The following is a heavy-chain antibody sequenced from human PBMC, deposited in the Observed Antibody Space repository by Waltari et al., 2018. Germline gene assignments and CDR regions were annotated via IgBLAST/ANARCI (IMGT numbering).Heavy chain of an antibody. CDR1: GGTFSSYAI. CDR3: ARENRFNGYSYGYRGHFDY. D-gene: IGHD5-18*01. CDR2: IYHSGST. J-gene: IGHJ4*02. Sequence: QVQLVQSGAEVKKPGSSVKVSCKASGGTFSSYAISWVRQAPGQGLEWIGSIYHSGSTYYNPSLKSRVTISVDTSKNQFSLKLSSVTAADTAVYYCARENRFNGYSYGYRGHFDYWGQGTLVTVSS. V-gene: IGHV4-38-2*02.